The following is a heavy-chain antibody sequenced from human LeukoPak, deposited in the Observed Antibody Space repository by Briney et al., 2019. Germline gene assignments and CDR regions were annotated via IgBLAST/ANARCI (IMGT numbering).Heavy chain of an antibody. J-gene: IGHJ4*02. CDR1: GGSFSGYY. V-gene: IGHV4-34*01. D-gene: IGHD6-6*01. CDR2: INHSGST. CDR3: ARFHSSRDFDY. Sequence: SETLSLTCAVYGGSFSGYYWSWIRQPPGKGLEWIGEINHSGSTNYNPSLKSRVTISVDTSKNQFSLKLSSVTAADTAVYYCARFHSSRDFDYWGQGTLVTASS.